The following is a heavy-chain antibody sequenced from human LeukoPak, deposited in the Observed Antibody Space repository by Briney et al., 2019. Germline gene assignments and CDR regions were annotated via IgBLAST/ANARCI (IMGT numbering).Heavy chain of an antibody. D-gene: IGHD3-10*01. CDR2: IYYSGST. V-gene: IGHV4-59*01. Sequence: SETLSLTCTVSGGSISNYYWSWIRQPPGKGLEWIGYIYYSGSTNYNPSLKSRVTMSVDTSKNQFSLKLSSVPAADTAVYYCARETRPRMVRGVFDYWVQGTLVTVSS. CDR1: GGSISNYY. CDR3: ARETRPRMVRGVFDY. J-gene: IGHJ4*02.